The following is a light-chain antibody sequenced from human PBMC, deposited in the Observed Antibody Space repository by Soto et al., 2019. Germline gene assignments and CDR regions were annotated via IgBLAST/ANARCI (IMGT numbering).Light chain of an antibody. CDR3: QSYDSSLSGWV. CDR2: GNT. J-gene: IGLJ3*02. CDR1: SSNIGAGYP. V-gene: IGLV1-40*01. Sequence: QSALTQPPSVSGAPGQRVTVSCIGSSSNIGAGYPVHWYQQLPGTAPKLLIYGNTNRPSGVPDRFSGSKSATSASLAITGLQAEDEADYYCQSYDSSLSGWVFGGGTKLTVL.